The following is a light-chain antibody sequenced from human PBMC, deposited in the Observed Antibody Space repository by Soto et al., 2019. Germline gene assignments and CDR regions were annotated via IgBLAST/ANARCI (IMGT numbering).Light chain of an antibody. Sequence: DIVLTQSPATLSLSPGERATLSCRASQSVGTYLAWYQQTPGQSPRLLIYVASSRATGIPARFSGSGSGTDFTLTISSLEPEDFAVYHCLQRSNWPRGAFGGGTKV. CDR2: VAS. CDR1: QSVGTY. CDR3: LQRSNWPRGA. J-gene: IGKJ4*01. V-gene: IGKV3-11*01.